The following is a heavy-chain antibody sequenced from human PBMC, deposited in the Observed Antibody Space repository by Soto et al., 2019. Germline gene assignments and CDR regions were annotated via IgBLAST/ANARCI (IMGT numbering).Heavy chain of an antibody. CDR1: GYTFTNFA. Sequence: GASVKVSCKTSGYTFTNFALSWVRQAPGQGLEWIGFVSANNGFTHFAQKFQGRVSVKTGTSTNTVYLDLRSLSSDDTAVYYCARGGAARHLDSWGQGTPVTVSS. J-gene: IGHJ5*01. V-gene: IGHV1-18*01. D-gene: IGHD6-6*01. CDR3: ARGGAARHLDS. CDR2: VSANNGFT.